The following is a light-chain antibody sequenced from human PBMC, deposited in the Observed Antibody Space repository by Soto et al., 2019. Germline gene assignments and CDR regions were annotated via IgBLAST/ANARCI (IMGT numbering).Light chain of an antibody. V-gene: IGKV1-6*01. CDR1: QGIGND. Sequence: AIQVTQSPSSLSASVGDRVTICCRASQGIGNDLGWYQQKPGKAPKLLIYEASTLQTGVASRFSGSGSGTDFTLTISSLQPEDFAAYYCLQDYVYPWTFGQGTKVEVK. CDR2: EAS. CDR3: LQDYVYPWT. J-gene: IGKJ1*01.